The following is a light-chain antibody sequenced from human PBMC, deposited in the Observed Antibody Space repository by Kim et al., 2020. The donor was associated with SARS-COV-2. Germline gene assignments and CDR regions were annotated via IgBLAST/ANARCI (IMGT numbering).Light chain of an antibody. CDR1: NVGSKS. Sequence: APGKTAWITCGGNNVGSKSVHWYQQKPGRAPVLVIYYDSDRPSGIPERFSGSNSGNTATLTISRVEAGDEADYYCQVWDSSSDHVVFGGGTQLTVL. J-gene: IGLJ2*01. CDR3: QVWDSSSDHVV. V-gene: IGLV3-21*04. CDR2: YDS.